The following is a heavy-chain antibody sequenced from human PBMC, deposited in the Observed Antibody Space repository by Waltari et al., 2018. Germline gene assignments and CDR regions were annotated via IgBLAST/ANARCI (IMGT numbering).Heavy chain of an antibody. CDR3: ARDFASTYFFDY. J-gene: IGHJ4*02. CDR1: GSGSRGYV. V-gene: IGHV3-33*01. Sequence: QVQLVESGGGVVQPGRSLRLHCAPSGSGSRGYVRHWVRLAPGKGLEWVAVIWYDGRYEYYADSVKGRFTISRDNSKDTLYLQMNSLRAEDTAVYYCARDFASTYFFDYWGQGTLVTVSS. CDR2: IWYDGRYE.